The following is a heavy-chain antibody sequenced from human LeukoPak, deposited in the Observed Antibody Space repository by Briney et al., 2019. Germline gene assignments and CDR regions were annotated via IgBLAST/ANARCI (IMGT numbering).Heavy chain of an antibody. V-gene: IGHV3-23*01. Sequence: GGSLRLSCAASGFTFSSYAMSWVRQAPGKGLEWVSAISGRGGSTYYADSVKGRFTISRDNSKNTLYLQMNSLRAEDMAVYYCAKRAYYYDSSGYQYYFDYWGQGTLVTVSS. CDR3: AKRAYYYDSSGYQYYFDY. D-gene: IGHD3-22*01. J-gene: IGHJ4*02. CDR1: GFTFSSYA. CDR2: ISGRGGST.